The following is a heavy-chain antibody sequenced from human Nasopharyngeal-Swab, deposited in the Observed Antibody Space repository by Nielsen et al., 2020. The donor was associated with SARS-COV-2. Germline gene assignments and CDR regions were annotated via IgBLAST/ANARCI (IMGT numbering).Heavy chain of an antibody. J-gene: IGHJ5*02. CDR3: ARIGPPYSNYAVDP. Sequence: WIRQPPGKGLEWIGSIYYSGSTYYNPSLKSRVTISVDTSKNQFSLKLSSVTAADTAVYYCARIGPPYSNYAVDPWGQGTPVTVSS. V-gene: IGHV4-39*07. CDR2: IYYSGST. D-gene: IGHD4-11*01.